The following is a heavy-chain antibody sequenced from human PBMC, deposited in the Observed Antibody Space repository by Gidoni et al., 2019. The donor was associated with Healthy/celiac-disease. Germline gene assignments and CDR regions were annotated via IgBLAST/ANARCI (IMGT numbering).Heavy chain of an antibody. D-gene: IGHD3-22*01. CDR2: ISYDGSNK. CDR1: GFTFSSYG. CDR3: AKEEPYDSSCDY. J-gene: IGHJ4*02. Sequence: QVQLVESGGGVVQPGRSLRLSCAASGFTFSSYGMHWVRQAPGKGLEWVAVISYDGSNKYYADSVKGRFTISRDNSKNTLYLQMNSLRAEDTAVYYCAKEEPYDSSCDYWGQGTLVTVSS. V-gene: IGHV3-30*18.